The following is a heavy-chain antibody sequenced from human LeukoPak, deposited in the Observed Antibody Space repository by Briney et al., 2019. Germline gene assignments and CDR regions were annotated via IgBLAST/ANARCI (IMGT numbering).Heavy chain of an antibody. CDR1: GFTFSTFW. Sequence: TGGSLRLSCEASGFTFSTFWMSWVRRPPGKGLEWVATIQQDGTDKSYMDSVKGRFAVSRDNAKNSLYLQMNSLRAEDTAVYYCARFSSRWGPVYWGQGTLVTVSS. CDR2: IQQDGTDK. J-gene: IGHJ4*02. V-gene: IGHV3-7*01. CDR3: ARFSSRWGPVY. D-gene: IGHD6-13*01.